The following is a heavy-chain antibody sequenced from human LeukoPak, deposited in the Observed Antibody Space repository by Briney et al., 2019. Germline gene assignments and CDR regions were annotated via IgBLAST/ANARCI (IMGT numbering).Heavy chain of an antibody. CDR2: IHYSGST. Sequence: SETLSLTCTVSGGSISSSSYYWGWIRQPPGKGLEWIGSIHYSGSTYYNPSLKSRVTISVDTSKNQFSLKLSSVTAADTAVYYCARDLYDSSGYYYDWGQGTLVTVSS. CDR1: GGSISSSSYY. J-gene: IGHJ4*02. V-gene: IGHV4-39*07. D-gene: IGHD3-22*01. CDR3: ARDLYDSSGYYYD.